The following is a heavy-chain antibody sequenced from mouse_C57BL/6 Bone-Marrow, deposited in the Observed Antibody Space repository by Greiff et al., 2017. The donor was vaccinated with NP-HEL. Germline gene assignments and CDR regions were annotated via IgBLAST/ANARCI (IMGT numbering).Heavy chain of an antibody. V-gene: IGHV1-55*01. J-gene: IGHJ1*03. CDR1: GYTFTSYW. CDR2: IYPGSGST. D-gene: IGHD2-5*01. CDR3: ARRGAYYSNWYFDV. Sequence: QVQLQQPGAELVKPGASVKMSCKASGYTFTSYWITWVKQRPGQGLEWIGDIYPGSGSTNYNEKFKSKATLTVDTSSSTAYMQLSSLTSEDAAVYYGARRGAYYSNWYFDVWGTGTTVTVSS.